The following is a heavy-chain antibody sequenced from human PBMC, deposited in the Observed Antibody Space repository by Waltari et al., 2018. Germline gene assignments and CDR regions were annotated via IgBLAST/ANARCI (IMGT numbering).Heavy chain of an antibody. J-gene: IGHJ4*02. CDR3: ARPLYSSSFSVTFDY. CDR2: INPNSGGT. V-gene: IGHV1-2*06. D-gene: IGHD6-13*01. CDR1: GYTFTGYY. Sequence: QVQLVQSGAEVKKPGASVKVSCKASGYTFTGYYMHWVRQAPGQGLEWMGRINPNSGGTNYAQKVQGRVTMTRDTSISTAYMELSRLRSDDTAVYYCARPLYSSSFSVTFDYWGQGTLVTVSS.